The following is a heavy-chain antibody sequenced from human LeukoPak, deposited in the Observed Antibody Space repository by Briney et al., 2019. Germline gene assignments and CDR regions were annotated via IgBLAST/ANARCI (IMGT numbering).Heavy chain of an antibody. Sequence: SETLSLTCTVSGGAISGHYWSCIRQPPGKGLEWIGYIHYSGITHYSPSLESRVTISVDTSKNQFSLKLSSVTAADTAVYYCARGSPRPDIWGQGTMVTASS. CDR2: IHYSGIT. J-gene: IGHJ3*02. V-gene: IGHV4-59*08. D-gene: IGHD6-19*01. CDR1: GGAISGHY. CDR3: ARGSPRPDI.